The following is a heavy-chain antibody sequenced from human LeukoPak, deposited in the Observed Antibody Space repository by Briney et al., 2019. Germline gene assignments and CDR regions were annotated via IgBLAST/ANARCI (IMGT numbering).Heavy chain of an antibody. Sequence: PGRSLRLSCAASGFTFSSYGMHWVRQAPGKGLEWVAVISYDRSNKYYADSVKGRFTISRDNSKNTLYLQMNSLRAEDTAVYYCAKESWLAEHFSYYFDYWGQGTLVTVSS. D-gene: IGHD6-19*01. CDR2: ISYDRSNK. CDR3: AKESWLAEHFSYYFDY. J-gene: IGHJ4*02. CDR1: GFTFSSYG. V-gene: IGHV3-30*18.